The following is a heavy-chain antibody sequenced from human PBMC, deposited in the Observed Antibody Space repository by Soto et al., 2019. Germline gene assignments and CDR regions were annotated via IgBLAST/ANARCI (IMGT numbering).Heavy chain of an antibody. J-gene: IGHJ6*02. Sequence: VQLLESGGGLVQPGGSLRLSCAASGFTFSSYAMSWVRQAPGKGLEWVSAISGSGGSTYYADSVKGRFTISRDNSKNTLYLQMNSLRAEDTAVYYCAKAWHSSGWEYYYYGMDVWGQGTTVTVSS. CDR1: GFTFSSYA. CDR3: AKAWHSSGWEYYYYGMDV. V-gene: IGHV3-23*01. CDR2: ISGSGGST. D-gene: IGHD6-19*01.